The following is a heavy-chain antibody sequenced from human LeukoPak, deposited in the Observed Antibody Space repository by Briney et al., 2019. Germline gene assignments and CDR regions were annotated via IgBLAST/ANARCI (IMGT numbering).Heavy chain of an antibody. Sequence: ASVQISSKASGYTFTSYGISCVRRAPGQGLVWMGWIIAYNGNTNYAQKLQDRVTMTTDTSTNTTYLELRSLRSDDTAVYYCARTNVYYYASSDYYPSFDYWAQGTLVTVSS. J-gene: IGHJ4*02. CDR2: IIAYNGNT. V-gene: IGHV1-18*01. D-gene: IGHD3-22*01. CDR3: ARTNVYYYASSDYYPSFDY. CDR1: GYTFTSYG.